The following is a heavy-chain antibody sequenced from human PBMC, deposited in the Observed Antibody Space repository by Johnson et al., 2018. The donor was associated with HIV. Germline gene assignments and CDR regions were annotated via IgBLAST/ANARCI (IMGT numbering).Heavy chain of an antibody. J-gene: IGHJ3*02. CDR1: GFTFSSYA. CDR2: ISGSGGST. Sequence: VQLVESGGGLVQPGRSLRLSCTTSGFTFSSYAMSWVRQAPGKGLEWVSAISGSGGSTYYADSVKGRFIISRDNFKNTLYLQMNSLRAEDTAVYYCARDGNAGYCTNGVCYNDAFDIWGQGTMVAVSS. D-gene: IGHD2-8*01. CDR3: ARDGNAGYCTNGVCYNDAFDI. V-gene: IGHV3-23*04.